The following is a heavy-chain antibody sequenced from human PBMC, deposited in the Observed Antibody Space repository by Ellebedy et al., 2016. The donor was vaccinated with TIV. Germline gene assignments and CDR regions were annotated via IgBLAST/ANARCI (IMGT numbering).Heavy chain of an antibody. CDR1: GFTFTTYW. CDR2: IKQDGCEK. D-gene: IGHD2-2*01. J-gene: IGHJ4*02. CDR3: SRGRYCSSSSRGFLDY. V-gene: IGHV3-7*03. Sequence: PGGSLRLSCAASGFTFTTYWMTWVRQAPGKGLEWVANIKQDGCEKYYVDSVKGRFTISRDNANSLLYMQMDSLGAEDTAVYYLSRGRYCSSSSRGFLDYWGQGTLITVSS.